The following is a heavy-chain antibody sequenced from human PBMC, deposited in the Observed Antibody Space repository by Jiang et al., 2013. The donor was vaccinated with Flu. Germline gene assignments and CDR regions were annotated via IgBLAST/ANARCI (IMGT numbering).Heavy chain of an antibody. CDR2: SALTMVT. CDR3: ARDQIVVVVVAATEGAFDI. Sequence: KASGYTLPAMVSAGCDRPLDKGLSGWDGSALTMVTQNYAQKLQGRVTMTTDTSTSTAYMELRSLRSDDTAVYYCARDQIVVVVVAATEGAFDIWGQGTMVTVSS. J-gene: IGHJ3*02. CDR1: GYTLPAMV. V-gene: IGHV1-18*01. D-gene: IGHD2-15*01.